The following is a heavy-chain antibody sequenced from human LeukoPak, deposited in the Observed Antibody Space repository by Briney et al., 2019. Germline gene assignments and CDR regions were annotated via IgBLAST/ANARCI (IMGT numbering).Heavy chain of an antibody. CDR3: ARADSSNYVCAFNWFDP. V-gene: IGHV1-2*02. J-gene: IGHJ5*02. Sequence: ASVKVSCKASGYTFTGYYMHWVRQAPGQGLEWMGWINPNSGGTNYAQKFQGRVTMTRDTSISTAYMEPSRPRSDDTAVYYCARADSSNYVCAFNWFDPWGQGTLVTVSS. CDR1: GYTFTGYY. CDR2: INPNSGGT. D-gene: IGHD4-11*01.